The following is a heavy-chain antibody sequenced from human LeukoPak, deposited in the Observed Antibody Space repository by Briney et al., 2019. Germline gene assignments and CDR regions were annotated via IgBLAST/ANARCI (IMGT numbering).Heavy chain of an antibody. J-gene: IGHJ6*02. CDR1: GYSFTTYW. D-gene: IGHD2-15*01. CDR3: ARLGCSGGYCYNGMDV. V-gene: IGHV5-51*01. Sequence: GESLKISCKASGYSFTTYWIAWVRQMPGNGLEGMGIIYPGDSDLRYSPSFQGQVTISADKSISTAYLQWSSLKASDTAMYYCARLGCSGGYCYNGMDVWGQGTTVTVSS. CDR2: IYPGDSDL.